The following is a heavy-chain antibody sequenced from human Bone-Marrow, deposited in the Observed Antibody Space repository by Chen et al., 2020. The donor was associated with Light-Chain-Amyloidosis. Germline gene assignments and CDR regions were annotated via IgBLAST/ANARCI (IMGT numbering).Heavy chain of an antibody. CDR3: VRERFRAVGVGGDYYGMDV. Sequence: QLQMQESGPGLVKASETLSLTCTVSGGSISTDTHYWAWIRQPPGKGLEWIGTLYYTGRNYYNPSLKSRVTISADTSRNQFSLRLTSVTAADTAVYYCVRERFRAVGVGGDYYGMDVWGQGTTVTVS. CDR2: LYYTGRN. CDR1: GGSISTDTHY. D-gene: IGHD6-19*01. J-gene: IGHJ6*02. V-gene: IGHV4-39*02.